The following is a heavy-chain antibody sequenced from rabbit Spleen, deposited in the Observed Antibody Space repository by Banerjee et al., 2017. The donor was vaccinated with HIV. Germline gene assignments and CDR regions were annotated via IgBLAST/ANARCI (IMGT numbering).Heavy chain of an antibody. CDR3: ARDTGSSFSSYGMDL. V-gene: IGHV1S40*01. CDR1: GFTLSSYY. D-gene: IGHD8-1*01. CDR2: IAGSSSGFT. Sequence: QSLEESGGDLGKPGASLTLTCAASGFTLSSYYMCWVRQAPGKGLEWISCIAGSSSGFTYSATWAKGRFTVSKTSSTTVTLQMTSLTVADTATYFCARDTGSSFSSYGMDLWGPGTLVTVS. J-gene: IGHJ6*01.